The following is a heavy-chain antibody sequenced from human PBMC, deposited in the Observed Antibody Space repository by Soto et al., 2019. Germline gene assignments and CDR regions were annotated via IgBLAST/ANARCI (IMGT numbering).Heavy chain of an antibody. CDR3: ARVRGYCGGDCPEGSVWFDP. CDR1: GGSISSYS. D-gene: IGHD2-21*02. V-gene: IGHV4-4*07. J-gene: IGHJ5*02. CDR2: IYTSGST. Sequence: QVQLQESGPGLVKPSETLSLTCTVSGGSISSYSWSWIRQPAGKGLEWIGRIYTSGSTNYNPSLKSRVTMSVDTSKNQFSLKLSSVTAADTAVYYCARVRGYCGGDCPEGSVWFDPWGQGTLVTVSS.